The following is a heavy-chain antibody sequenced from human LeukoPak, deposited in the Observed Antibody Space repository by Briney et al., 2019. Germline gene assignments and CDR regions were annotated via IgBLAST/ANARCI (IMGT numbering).Heavy chain of an antibody. CDR1: GGSISSYY. D-gene: IGHD6-13*01. Sequence: KPSETLSLTCTVSGGSISSYYWSWIRQPPGKGLEWIGYIYYSGSTNYNPSLKSRVTISVDTSKNQFSLKLSSVTAADTAVYYCARHGRIAAVGTRKYYFDYWGQGTLVTVSS. V-gene: IGHV4-59*08. CDR2: IYYSGST. J-gene: IGHJ4*02. CDR3: ARHGRIAAVGTRKYYFDY.